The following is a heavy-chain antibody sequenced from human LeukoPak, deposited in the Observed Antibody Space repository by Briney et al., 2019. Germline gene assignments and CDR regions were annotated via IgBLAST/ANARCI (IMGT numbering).Heavy chain of an antibody. J-gene: IGHJ4*02. CDR3: ATSPPTYYYDSSGYYFDY. D-gene: IGHD3-22*01. Sequence: ASVKVSCKVSGYTLTELSMHWVRQAPGKGLEWMGGFDPEDGETIYAQKFQGRATMTEDTSTDTAYMELSSLRSEDTAVYYCATSPPTYYYDSSGYYFDYWGQGTLVTVSS. CDR1: GYTLTELS. CDR2: FDPEDGET. V-gene: IGHV1-24*01.